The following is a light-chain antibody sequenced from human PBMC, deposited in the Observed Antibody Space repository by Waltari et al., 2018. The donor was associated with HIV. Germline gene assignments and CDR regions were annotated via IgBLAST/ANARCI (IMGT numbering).Light chain of an antibody. J-gene: IGLJ3*02. V-gene: IGLV2-14*01. CDR1: SSDIRPYHL. CDR3: SSYANTDTLL. Sequence: QSALTQPASVSGSPRQSITISCTGTSSDIRPYHLVSWYRQYPCMAPQLVLHGVDTRPSGVSDRFSGSKSGNVASLTIASLQSEDEAEYYCSSYANTDTLLFGGGTKLTVL. CDR2: GVD.